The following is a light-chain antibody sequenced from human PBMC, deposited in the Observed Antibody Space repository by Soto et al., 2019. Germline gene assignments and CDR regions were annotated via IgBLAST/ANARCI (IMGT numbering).Light chain of an antibody. CDR3: QQYGISPWT. CDR2: GAS. Sequence: EIVLTQSPGTLSLSPGERATLSCRASQSVSITYLAWYQQKPGQAPRLLIYGASSRATGIPDRFSGSGSGTDFTRTISRLEPEDFAVYYCQQYGISPWTFGQGTKVEIK. CDR1: QSVSITY. V-gene: IGKV3-20*01. J-gene: IGKJ1*01.